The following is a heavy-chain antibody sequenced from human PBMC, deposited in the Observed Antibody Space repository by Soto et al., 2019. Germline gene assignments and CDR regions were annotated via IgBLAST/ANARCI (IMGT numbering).Heavy chain of an antibody. Sequence: QITLKESGPTLVKPTQTLTLTCTFPGFSLSTSGVGVGWISQPPGKALVWLAVTYWDDDKRYRPSLKNRLTITKDTSKNRVVLTMTNMDPGDTATYYCATRRVGDYPYFDYWGQGTLVTVSS. CDR2: TYWDDDK. J-gene: IGHJ4*02. CDR1: GFSLSTSGVG. V-gene: IGHV2-5*02. CDR3: ATRRVGDYPYFDY. D-gene: IGHD4-17*01.